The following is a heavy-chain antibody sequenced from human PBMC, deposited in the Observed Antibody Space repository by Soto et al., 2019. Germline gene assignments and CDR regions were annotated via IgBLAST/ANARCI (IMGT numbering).Heavy chain of an antibody. Sequence: ASVKVSCKASGYTFTSYGINWVRQATGQGLEWMGWMNPNSGNTGYAQKFQGRVTMTRNTSISTAYMELSSLRSEDTAVYYCAREYYYDSSGKGWFDPWGQGTQVTVSS. CDR1: GYTFTSYG. V-gene: IGHV1-8*01. CDR2: MNPNSGNT. D-gene: IGHD3-22*01. J-gene: IGHJ5*02. CDR3: AREYYYDSSGKGWFDP.